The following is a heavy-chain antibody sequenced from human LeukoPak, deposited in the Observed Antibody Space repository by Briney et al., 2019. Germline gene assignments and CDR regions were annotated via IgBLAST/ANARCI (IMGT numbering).Heavy chain of an antibody. CDR1: GGTFSSYT. CDR3: AREIAVAGKNYLDY. CDR2: IIPILGIA. V-gene: IGHV1-69*04. Sequence: SVKVSCKASGGTFSSYTISWVRQAPGQGLEWMGRIIPILGIANYAQKFQGRVTITADKSTSTAYMELSSLRSEDTAVYYCAREIAVAGKNYLDYWGQGTLVTVSS. D-gene: IGHD6-19*01. J-gene: IGHJ4*02.